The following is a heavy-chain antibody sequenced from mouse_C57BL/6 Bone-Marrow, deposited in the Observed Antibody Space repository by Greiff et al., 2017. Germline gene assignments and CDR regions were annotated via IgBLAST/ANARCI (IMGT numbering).Heavy chain of an antibody. Sequence: EVQLVESGGGLVQPGGSLKLSCAASGFTFSDYYMYWVRPTPEKRLEWVAYISNGGGSTYYPDTVQGRFTISRDNAKNTLYLQRSRLKSEDTAMYYCARRGYDGYYDYAMDYWGQGTSVTVSS. D-gene: IGHD2-3*01. V-gene: IGHV5-12*01. CDR2: ISNGGGST. CDR1: GFTFSDYY. CDR3: ARRGYDGYYDYAMDY. J-gene: IGHJ4*01.